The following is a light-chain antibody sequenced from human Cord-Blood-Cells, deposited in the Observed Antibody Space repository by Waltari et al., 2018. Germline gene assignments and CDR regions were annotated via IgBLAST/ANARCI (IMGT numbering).Light chain of an antibody. Sequence: QSALTQPASVSGSPGQSITIPCPGTSSDVGSYNLVSWYQQHPGKAPKLMIYEGSKRPSGVSNRFSDSKSGNTASLTISGLQAEDEADYYCCSYAGSSTFYVFGTGTKVTVL. CDR1: SSDVGSYNL. CDR3: CSYAGSSTFYV. V-gene: IGLV2-23*01. CDR2: EGS. J-gene: IGLJ1*01.